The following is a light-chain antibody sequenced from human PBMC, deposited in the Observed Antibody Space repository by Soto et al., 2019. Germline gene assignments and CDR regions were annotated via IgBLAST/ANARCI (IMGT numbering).Light chain of an antibody. J-gene: IGLJ1*01. V-gene: IGLV2-14*03. CDR1: SNDIGGYKY. CDR2: DAS. Sequence: QSALTQPASVSGSLGQSITISCTGTSNDIGGYKYVSWYQQHPGKAPKLMIYDASDRPSGVSNRFSGSKFGNTASLTISGLQAEDEADYYCSSYTSSSPYVFATGTKLTVL. CDR3: SSYTSSSPYV.